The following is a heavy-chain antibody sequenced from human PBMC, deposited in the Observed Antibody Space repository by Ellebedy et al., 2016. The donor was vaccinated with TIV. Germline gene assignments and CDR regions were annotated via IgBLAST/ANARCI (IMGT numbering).Heavy chain of an antibody. D-gene: IGHD6-19*01. V-gene: IGHV1-18*01. Sequence: ASVKVSCKVSGYTLTELSMHWVRQATGQGLEWMGWISAYNGNTNYAQKLQGRVTMTTDTSTSTAYMELRSLRSDDTAVYYCARADGYRSGYRAADYWGQGTLVTVSS. CDR1: GYTLTELS. CDR2: ISAYNGNT. J-gene: IGHJ4*02. CDR3: ARADGYRSGYRAADY.